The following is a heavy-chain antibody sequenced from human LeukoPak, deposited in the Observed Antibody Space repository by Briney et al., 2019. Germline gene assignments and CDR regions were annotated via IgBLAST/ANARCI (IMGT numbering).Heavy chain of an antibody. CDR2: IYYSGST. D-gene: IGHD1-26*01. Sequence: PSETLSLTCTVSGYSISSGYYWGWIRQPPGKGLEWIGSIYYSGSTYYNPSLKSRVTISVDMSKKHFSLNVNSVTAADTAVYYCVRGREWELLYYFDYWGQGNLVTVSS. CDR1: GYSISSGYY. CDR3: VRGREWELLYYFDY. J-gene: IGHJ4*02. V-gene: IGHV4-38-2*02.